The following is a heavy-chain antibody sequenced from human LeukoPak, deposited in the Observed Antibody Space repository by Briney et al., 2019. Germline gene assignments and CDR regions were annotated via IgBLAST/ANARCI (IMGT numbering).Heavy chain of an antibody. D-gene: IGHD1-26*01. J-gene: IGHJ4*02. CDR2: ISSSGSTI. Sequence: GGSLRLSCAASGFTFSSYEMNWVRQAPGKGLEWVSYISSSGSTIYYADSVKGRFTISRDNAKNSLYLQMNSLRAEDTAVYYCAKLIQVGALIDYWGQGTLVTVSS. V-gene: IGHV3-48*03. CDR3: AKLIQVGALIDY. CDR1: GFTFSSYE.